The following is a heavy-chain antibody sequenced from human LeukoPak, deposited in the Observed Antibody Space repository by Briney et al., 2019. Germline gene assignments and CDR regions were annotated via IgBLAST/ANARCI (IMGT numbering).Heavy chain of an antibody. V-gene: IGHV4-30-4*01. Sequence: PSETLSLTCTVSGGSISSGDYYWSWIRQPPGXXXXWIGYIYYSGSTYYNPSLKSRVTISVDTSKNQFSLKLSSVTAADTAVYYCARVGVNGHDYWGQGTLVTVSS. CDR2: IYYSGST. CDR1: GGSISSGDYY. J-gene: IGHJ4*02. D-gene: IGHD3-10*01. CDR3: ARVGVNGHDY.